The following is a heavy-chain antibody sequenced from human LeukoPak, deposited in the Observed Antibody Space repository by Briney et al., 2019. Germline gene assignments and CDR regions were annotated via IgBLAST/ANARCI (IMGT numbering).Heavy chain of an antibody. CDR3: ARGVSASDPSGVDAFDL. CDR2: IIPIFGTA. D-gene: IGHD2-15*01. V-gene: IGHV1-69*05. Sequence: GASVKVSCKASGGTFSSYAISWVRQAPGQGLEWMGGIIPIFGTANYAQKFQGRVTITTDESTSTAYMELSSLRSEDTALYHCARGVSASDPSGVDAFDLWGQGSVVTVSS. CDR1: GGTFSSYA. J-gene: IGHJ3*01.